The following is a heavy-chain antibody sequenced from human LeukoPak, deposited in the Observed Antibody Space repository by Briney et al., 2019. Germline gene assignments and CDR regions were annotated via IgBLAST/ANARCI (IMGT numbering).Heavy chain of an antibody. V-gene: IGHV1-2*02. D-gene: IGHD6-19*01. CDR2: INPNSGGT. J-gene: IGHJ4*02. CDR1: GYTFTGYY. Sequence: GASVKVSCKASGYTFTGYYMHWVRQAPGQGLEWMGWINPNSGGTNYAQKFQGRVTMTRDTSISTAYMELSRLRSDDTAVYYCARDGGRGSGWYGNSDYWGQGTLVTVSS. CDR3: ARDGGRGSGWYGNSDY.